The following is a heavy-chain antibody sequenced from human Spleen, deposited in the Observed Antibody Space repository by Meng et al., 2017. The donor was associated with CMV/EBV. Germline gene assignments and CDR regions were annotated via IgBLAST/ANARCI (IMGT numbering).Heavy chain of an antibody. CDR3: TYARSGSYPGWFDP. D-gene: IGHD1-26*01. CDR2: IRSKAYGGTT. J-gene: IGHJ5*02. V-gene: IGHV3-49*04. Sequence: GESLKISCAASGFTFSSYAMSWVRQAPGKGLEWVGFIRSKAYGGTTEYAASVKGRFTISRDDSKSIAYLQMNSLKTEDTAVYYCTYARSGSYPGWFDPWGQGTLVTVSS. CDR1: GFTFSSYA.